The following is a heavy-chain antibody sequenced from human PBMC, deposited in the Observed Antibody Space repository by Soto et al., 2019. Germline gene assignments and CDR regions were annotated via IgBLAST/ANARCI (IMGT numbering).Heavy chain of an antibody. CDR2: INPNSGGT. CDR3: ARSLLDEYSSSWRSAYYGMDV. CDR1: GVRLSVYY. D-gene: IGHD6-13*01. J-gene: IGHJ6*02. Sequence: VASVKVSCKASGVRLSVYYRYWGRQANGQGLEWIGWINPNSGGTNNAQKFQGRVTMTRDTSTSTVYMELSALIPDDTAVYYCARSLLDEYSSSWRSAYYGMDVWGQGTTVTVSS. V-gene: IGHV1-2*02.